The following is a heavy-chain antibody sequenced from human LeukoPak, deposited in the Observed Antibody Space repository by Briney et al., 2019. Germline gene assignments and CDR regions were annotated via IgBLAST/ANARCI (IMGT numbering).Heavy chain of an antibody. CDR3: ARDSITTTVTTRRWFDP. V-gene: IGHV1-46*01. D-gene: IGHD4-17*01. CDR1: GYTFTSYY. J-gene: IGHJ5*02. CDR2: INPSGGST. Sequence: ASVEVSCKASGYTFTSYYMRWVRQAPGQGLEWMGIINPSGGSTSYAQKFQGRVTMTRDTSTSTVYMELSSLRSEDTAVYYCARDSITTTVTTRRWFDPWGQGTLVTVSS.